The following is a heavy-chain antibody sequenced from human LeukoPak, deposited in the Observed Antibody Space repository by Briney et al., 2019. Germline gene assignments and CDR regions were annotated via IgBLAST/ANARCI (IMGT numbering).Heavy chain of an antibody. Sequence: ASVKVSCKASGYTFTGYYMHWVRQAPGQGLEWMGWINPNSGGTNYAQKFQGRVTMTRDTSISTAYMELSRLRSDDTAVYYCARSGPIRKSSSWYGDAFDIWGQGTMVTVSS. CDR3: ARSGPIRKSSSWYGDAFDI. V-gene: IGHV1-2*02. J-gene: IGHJ3*02. CDR2: INPNSGGT. CDR1: GYTFTGYY. D-gene: IGHD6-13*01.